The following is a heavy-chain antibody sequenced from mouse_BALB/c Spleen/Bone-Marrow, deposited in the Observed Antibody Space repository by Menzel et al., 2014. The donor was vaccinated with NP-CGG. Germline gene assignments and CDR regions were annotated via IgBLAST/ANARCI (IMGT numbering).Heavy chain of an antibody. Sequence: EVQLQQSGGGLVKPGGSLNLSCAASGFTFSSYAMSWVRQTPDKRLEWVATISSGGSYSYYPDSVKGRFTISRDNAKNTLYLQMSSLRSEDTAMYYCARHGITRLLDYWGQGTTLTVSS. V-gene: IGHV5-9-3*01. CDR2: ISSGGSYS. CDR1: GFTFSSYA. CDR3: ARHGITRLLDY. J-gene: IGHJ2*01. D-gene: IGHD2-4*01.